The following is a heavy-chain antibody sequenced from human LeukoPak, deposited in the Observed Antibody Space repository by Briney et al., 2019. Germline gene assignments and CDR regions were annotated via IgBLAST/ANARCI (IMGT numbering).Heavy chain of an antibody. D-gene: IGHD6-19*01. V-gene: IGHV3-53*01. J-gene: IGHJ3*01. CDR3: ARDRRSGWGHAFDV. CDR2: IYTGGHI. CDR1: GFTVSNTY. Sequence: GGSLRLSCTAPGFTVSNTYVTWVRQAPGKGLDWVSVIYTGGHIYYADSVKGRFTISSDYSKNTVYLQLNNLRAEDTAIYYCARDRRSGWGHAFDVWGHGTMVTVSS.